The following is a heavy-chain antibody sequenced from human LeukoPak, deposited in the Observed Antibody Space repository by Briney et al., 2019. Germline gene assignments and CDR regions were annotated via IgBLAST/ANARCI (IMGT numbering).Heavy chain of an antibody. CDR3: AKDMGGSYNGYYFDY. D-gene: IGHD1-26*01. CDR1: GFTFSTSA. V-gene: IGHV3-64*01. Sequence: PGGSLRLSCAASGFTFSTSAMHWVRQAPGGGLEYVSAISSNGGTTYYANSVKGRFTISRDNSKNTLYLQMNSLRAEDTAVYYCAKDMGGSYNGYYFDYWGQGTLVTVSS. CDR2: ISSNGGTT. J-gene: IGHJ4*02.